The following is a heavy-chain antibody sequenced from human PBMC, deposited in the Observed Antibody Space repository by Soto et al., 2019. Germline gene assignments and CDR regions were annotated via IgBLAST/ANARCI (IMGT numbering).Heavy chain of an antibody. D-gene: IGHD3-3*01. CDR2: ISYDGSNK. CDR1: GFTFSSYG. CDR3: AKDYYDFWSGYLYYYGMDV. V-gene: IGHV3-30*18. J-gene: IGHJ6*02. Sequence: PGGSLRLSCAASGFTFSSYGMHWVRQAPGKGLEWVAVISYDGSNKYYADSVKGRFTISRDNSKNTLYLQMNSLRAEDTAVYYCAKDYYDFWSGYLYYYGMDVWGPGTTVTVYS.